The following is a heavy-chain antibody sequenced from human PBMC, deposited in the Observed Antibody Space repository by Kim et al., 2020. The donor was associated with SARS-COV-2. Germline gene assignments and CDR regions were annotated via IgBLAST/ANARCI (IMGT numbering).Heavy chain of an antibody. CDR1: GGSISNYY. D-gene: IGHD6-19*01. J-gene: IGHJ4*02. Sequence: SETLSLTCTVSGGSISNYYWSWIRQPPGKGLEWIGYMYYSGTTSYNPSLKSRVTISVDTSKNQFSLKLCSVTEADMAVYYCARGNGWYDYCGQGTLVSVSP. CDR2: MYYSGTT. CDR3: ARGNGWYDY. V-gene: IGHV4-59*13.